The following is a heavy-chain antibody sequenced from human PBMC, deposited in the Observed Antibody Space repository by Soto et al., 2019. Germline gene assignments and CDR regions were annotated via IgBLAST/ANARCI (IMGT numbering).Heavy chain of an antibody. Sequence: EVQLLEAGVGLVQPGESLRLSCAASGFTFSSYVMSWVRQAPGKGLEWVSTISGVGCTTYYADSVQGRFTISRDNSKNTLYLQMNGLSAEDTAVYYCAKGSDVIYTYWYFELWGRGTLVTVSS. CDR2: ISGVGCTT. CDR3: AKGSDVIYTYWYFEL. J-gene: IGHJ2*01. CDR1: GFTFSSYV. V-gene: IGHV3-23*01. D-gene: IGHD3-9*01.